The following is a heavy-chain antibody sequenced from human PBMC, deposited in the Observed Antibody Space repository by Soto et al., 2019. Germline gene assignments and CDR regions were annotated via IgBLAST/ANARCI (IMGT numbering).Heavy chain of an antibody. V-gene: IGHV1-46*01. CDR2: IKPTGGST. J-gene: IGHJ4*02. D-gene: IGHD6-25*01. Sequence: QVQLVQSGAEVKKPGASVKVSCKASGYTFTSYYMHWVRQAPGQGLEWMGMIKPTGGSTSYAQKFQGSVTISRHXSTSTADMELSSLTSEDTAVYYGARTFSDGLPSDYWGQGTLVTVSS. CDR1: GYTFTSYY. CDR3: ARTFSDGLPSDY.